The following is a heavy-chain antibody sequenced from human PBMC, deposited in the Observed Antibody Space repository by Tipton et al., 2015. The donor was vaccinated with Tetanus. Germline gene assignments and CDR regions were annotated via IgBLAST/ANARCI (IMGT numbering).Heavy chain of an antibody. D-gene: IGHD2-15*01. CDR3: AKDHGPEITSVAATRYYYYGMDV. V-gene: IGHV3-23*01. CDR1: GFTLTSYA. Sequence: SLRLSCAASGFTLTSYAMSWVRQAPGKGLEWVSVISGSGGSTYYADSVKGRFTISRDNSKNTLYLQMNSLRAEDTAVYYCAKDHGPEITSVAATRYYYYGMDVWGQGTTVTVSS. J-gene: IGHJ6*02. CDR2: ISGSGGST.